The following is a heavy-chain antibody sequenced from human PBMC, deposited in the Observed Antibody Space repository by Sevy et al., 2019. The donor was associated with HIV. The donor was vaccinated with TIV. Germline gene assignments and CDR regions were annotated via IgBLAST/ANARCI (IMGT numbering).Heavy chain of an antibody. Sequence: GGSLRLSCAASGFTFDDYTMHWVRQAPGKGLEWVSGISWNSGSIGYADSVKGRFTISIDSAKNSRYLQMNSLRAEDTALYYCAKDIEGYYYSSGLDYWGQGTLVTVSS. J-gene: IGHJ4*02. CDR3: AKDIEGYYYSSGLDY. D-gene: IGHD3-22*01. CDR2: ISWNSGSI. CDR1: GFTFDDYT. V-gene: IGHV3-9*01.